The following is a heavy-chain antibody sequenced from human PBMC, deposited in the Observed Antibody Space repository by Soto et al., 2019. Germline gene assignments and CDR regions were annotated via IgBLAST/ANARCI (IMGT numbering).Heavy chain of an antibody. V-gene: IGHV3-21*01. J-gene: IGHJ6*02. CDR3: ARDRRILGYCSSTSCNGYYGMDI. CDR2: ISSSSSYI. CDR1: GFTVRSYS. D-gene: IGHD2-2*01. Sequence: GSLRLSCAASGFTVRSYSMNWVRQAPGKGLEWVASISSSSSYIYYADSVKGRFTISRDNAKNSLYLQMNSLRAEDTAVYYCARDRRILGYCSSTSCNGYYGMDIWGQGTTVTVSS.